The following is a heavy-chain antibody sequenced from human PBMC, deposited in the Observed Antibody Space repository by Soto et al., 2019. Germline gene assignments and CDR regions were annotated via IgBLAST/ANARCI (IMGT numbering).Heavy chain of an antibody. D-gene: IGHD2-15*01. Sequence: SETLSLTCTVSGGSISSGGYYWSWIRQHPGKGLEWIGYIYHSGSTYYNPSLKSRVTISVDTSKNQFSLKLSSVTAADTAVYYCARGSKEVVVAAAGWFDPWGQGTLVTVS. CDR3: ARGSKEVVVAAAGWFDP. V-gene: IGHV4-31*03. CDR1: GGSISSGGYY. CDR2: IYHSGST. J-gene: IGHJ5*02.